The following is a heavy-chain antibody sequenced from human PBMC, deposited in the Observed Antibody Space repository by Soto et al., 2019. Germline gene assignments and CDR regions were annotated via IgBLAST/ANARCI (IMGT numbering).Heavy chain of an antibody. J-gene: IGHJ5*02. V-gene: IGHV1-18*04. D-gene: IGHD4-17*01. CDR2: ISSLNGNT. CDR1: DATFTGYT. Sequence: QVHLVQSETEVKEPGASVTVSCKTSDATFTGYTINWVRQAHGQVLEWLGWISSLNGNTNYARKYQGRLTMTTNTSATTAYMELRSLRSDDTAVYFCARGTVTSGRWFVPWGQGTLVTVSS. CDR3: ARGTVTSGRWFVP.